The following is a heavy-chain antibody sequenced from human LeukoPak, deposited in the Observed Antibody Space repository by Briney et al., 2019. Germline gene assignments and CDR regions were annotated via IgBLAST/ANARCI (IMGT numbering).Heavy chain of an antibody. CDR2: FYKGGST. CDR1: GSSISNYS. Sequence: SETLSLTCSVSGSSISNYSWSWIRQTAGKGLEWIGRFYKGGSTKYNFSLKSRVTMSVDTSKNLFSLKLSSVAAADTAVYYCARERYDFWSGHDKGMGVWGQGTTVTVSS. D-gene: IGHD3-3*01. J-gene: IGHJ6*02. V-gene: IGHV4-4*07. CDR3: ARERYDFWSGHDKGMGV.